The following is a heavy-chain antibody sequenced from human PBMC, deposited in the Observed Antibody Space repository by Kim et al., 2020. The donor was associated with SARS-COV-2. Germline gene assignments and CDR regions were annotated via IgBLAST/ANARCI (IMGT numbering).Heavy chain of an antibody. D-gene: IGHD3-3*01. V-gene: IGHV1-69*13. J-gene: IGHJ6*02. CDR2: IIPIFGTA. Sequence: SVKVSCKASGGTFSSYAISWVRQAPGQGLEWMGGIIPIFGTANYAQKFQGRVTITADESTSTAYMELSSLRSEDTAVYYCARDSLPITIFGVVTSGGMDVWGQGTTVTVPS. CDR3: ARDSLPITIFGVVTSGGMDV. CDR1: GGTFSSYA.